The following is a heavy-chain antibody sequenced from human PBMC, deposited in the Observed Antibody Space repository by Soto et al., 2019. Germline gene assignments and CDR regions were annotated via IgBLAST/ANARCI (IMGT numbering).Heavy chain of an antibody. CDR1: GGSVNSGNYY. CDR3: ARVDRGTATTVVDAFDI. J-gene: IGHJ3*02. CDR2: MSHSGGT. Sequence: QVQLQQWGAGLLKPSETLSLTCAVFGGSVNSGNYYWSWIRQPPGKGLEWIGEMSHSGGTHFNPSLRARVTISVDTSKNQCSLKMSSVTAADTALYYCARVDRGTATTVVDAFDIWGPGTMVTVSS. V-gene: IGHV4-34*01. D-gene: IGHD1-1*01.